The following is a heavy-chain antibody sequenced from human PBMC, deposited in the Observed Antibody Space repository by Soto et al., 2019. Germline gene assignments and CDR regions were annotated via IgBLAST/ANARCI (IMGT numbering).Heavy chain of an antibody. CDR1: GGSVSSGSYY. CDR2: IYYSGST. J-gene: IGHJ4*02. Sequence: KPSETLSLTCTVSGGSVSSGSYYWSWIRQPPGKGLEWIGYIYYSGSTYYNPSLKSRVTISVDTSKNQFSLKLSSVTAADTAVYYCASDDYGGNSGGPNWGQGTLVTVSS. CDR3: ASDDYGGNSGGPN. V-gene: IGHV4-31*03. D-gene: IGHD4-17*01.